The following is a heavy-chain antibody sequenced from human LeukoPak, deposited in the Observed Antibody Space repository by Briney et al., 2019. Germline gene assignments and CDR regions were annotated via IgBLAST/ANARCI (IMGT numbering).Heavy chain of an antibody. J-gene: IGHJ4*02. CDR3: GRAFPPLRTSSAGDL. Sequence: GGSLRLSCSASGFTFSDYDMNWVRQAPGKGLEWVSSISYLSSHVYYGDSVKGRFSISRDNAKNSLYLQMNSLGAEDTAIYYCGRAFPPLRTSSAGDLWGQGSQVGVSS. CDR2: ISYLSSHV. CDR1: GFTFSDYD. V-gene: IGHV3-21*01. D-gene: IGHD3-16*01.